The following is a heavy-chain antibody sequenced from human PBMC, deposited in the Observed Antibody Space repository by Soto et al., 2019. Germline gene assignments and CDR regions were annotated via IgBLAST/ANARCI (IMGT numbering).Heavy chain of an antibody. D-gene: IGHD6-13*01. CDR1: GFTFSSYG. Sequence: VQLVESGGGLVQPGGSLRLSCAASGFTFSSYGMHWVRQAPGKGLEWVAVISYDGSNKYYADSVKGRFTSSRDNSKNTLYLQMNSLRAEDTAVYYCATGYSSSWYYFDYWGQGTLVTVSS. CDR2: ISYDGSNK. V-gene: IGHV3-30*03. J-gene: IGHJ4*02. CDR3: ATGYSSSWYYFDY.